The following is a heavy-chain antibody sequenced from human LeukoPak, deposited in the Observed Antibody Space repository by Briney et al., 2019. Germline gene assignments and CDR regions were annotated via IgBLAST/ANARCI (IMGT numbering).Heavy chain of an antibody. CDR3: ARENDAFDI. J-gene: IGHJ3*02. CDR1: GYTFTSYG. CDR2: ISAYNGNT. Sequence: GASVKVSCKASGYTFTSYGISWVRPAPGQGLEGMGWISAYNGNTNIAQKLKGRVTMSTDTSTSTAYMELRSLRADDTAVYYCARENDAFDIWGQGTMVTVSS. V-gene: IGHV1-18*01.